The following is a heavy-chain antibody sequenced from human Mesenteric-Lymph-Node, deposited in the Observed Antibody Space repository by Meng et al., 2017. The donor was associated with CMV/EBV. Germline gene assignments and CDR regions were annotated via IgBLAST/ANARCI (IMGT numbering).Heavy chain of an antibody. CDR1: GYSFNKYA. D-gene: IGHD5-12*01. CDR3: ARDSGGYGPRRFDY. J-gene: IGHJ4*02. Sequence: ASGYSFNKYAMNWVRQAPGQGPEWMGWINTNTGSPTYAQGFTGRFVFSLDTSFSTAYLQISSLKAEDTAVYYCARDSGGYGPRRFDYWGQGTLVTVSS. V-gene: IGHV7-4-1*02. CDR2: INTNTGSP.